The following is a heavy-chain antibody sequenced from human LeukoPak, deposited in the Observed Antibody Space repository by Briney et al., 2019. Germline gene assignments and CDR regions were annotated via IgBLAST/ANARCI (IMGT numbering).Heavy chain of an antibody. Sequence: PSETLSLTCTVSGDSISSGDYLWNWIRQPPGKGLEWIGYIHYNGNTYYNPSLKSRVTISVDTSKNQFSLKLSSVTAADTAVYYCARGEATWEPFDYWGQGTLVTVSS. D-gene: IGHD1-26*01. CDR3: ARGEATWEPFDY. CDR1: GDSISSGDYL. CDR2: IHYNGNT. J-gene: IGHJ4*02. V-gene: IGHV4-30-4*01.